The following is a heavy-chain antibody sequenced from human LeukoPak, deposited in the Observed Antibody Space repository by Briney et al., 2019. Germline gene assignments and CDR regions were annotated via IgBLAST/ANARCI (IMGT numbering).Heavy chain of an antibody. CDR1: GGSFSGYY. Sequence: SETLSPTCAVYGGSFSGYYWSWIRQPPGKGLEWIGEINRSGSTNYNPSLKSRVTMSLDMSKNQFSLKLNSVTAADTAVYYCARDGGRWLQLHLFDYWGQGTLVTVSS. J-gene: IGHJ4*02. CDR2: INRSGST. CDR3: ARDGGRWLQLHLFDY. V-gene: IGHV4-34*01. D-gene: IGHD5-24*01.